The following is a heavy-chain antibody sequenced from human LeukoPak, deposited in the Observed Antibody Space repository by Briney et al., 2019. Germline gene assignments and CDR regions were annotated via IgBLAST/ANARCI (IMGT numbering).Heavy chain of an antibody. Sequence: SVKVSCKASGGTFSSYAISWVRQAPGQGLEWMGGIIPIFGTANYAQKFQGRVTITTDESTSTAYMELSSLRSEDTAVYYCARGVLRFLEGRWYFDLWGRGTLVTVSS. J-gene: IGHJ2*01. CDR1: GGTFSSYA. V-gene: IGHV1-69*05. CDR3: ARGVLRFLEGRWYFDL. D-gene: IGHD3-3*01. CDR2: IIPIFGTA.